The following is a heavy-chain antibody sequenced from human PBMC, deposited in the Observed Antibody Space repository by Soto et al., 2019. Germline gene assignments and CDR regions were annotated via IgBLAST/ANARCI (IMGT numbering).Heavy chain of an antibody. J-gene: IGHJ6*02. D-gene: IGHD2-21*02. CDR2: IRSKAYGGTT. Sequence: GGSLRLSCTASGFTFGDYAMSWVRQAPGKGLEWVGFIRSKAYGGTTEYAASVKGRFTISRDDSKSIAYLQMNSLKTEGTAVYYCTRGADCGGDCYYYYYYGMDVWGQGTTVTVSS. V-gene: IGHV3-49*04. CDR3: TRGADCGGDCYYYYYYGMDV. CDR1: GFTFGDYA.